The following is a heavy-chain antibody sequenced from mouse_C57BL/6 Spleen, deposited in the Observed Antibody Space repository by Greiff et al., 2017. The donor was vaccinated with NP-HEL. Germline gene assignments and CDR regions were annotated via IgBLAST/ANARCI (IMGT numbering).Heavy chain of an antibody. D-gene: IGHD4-1*01. J-gene: IGHJ2*01. CDR1: GYAFSSYW. V-gene: IGHV1-80*01. CDR2: IYPGDGDT. Sequence: QVQLKESGAELVKPGASVKISCKASGYAFSSYWMNWVKQRPGKGLEWIGQIYPGDGDTNYNGKFKGKATLTADKSSSTAYMQLSSLTSEDSAVYFCARSRTDYFDYWGQGTTLTVSS. CDR3: ARSRTDYFDY.